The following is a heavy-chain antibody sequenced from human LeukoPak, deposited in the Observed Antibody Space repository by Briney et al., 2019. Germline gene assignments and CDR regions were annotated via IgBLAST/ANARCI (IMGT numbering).Heavy chain of an antibody. V-gene: IGHV4-61*02. D-gene: IGHD3-22*01. Sequence: SQTLSLTCTVSGGPISSGSYHWSWIRQPAGKGLEWIGRIYTSGSTNYNPSLKSRVTISVDTSKNQFSLKLSSVTAADTAVYYCARAYYYDSSGYYPNWGQGTLVTVSS. CDR3: ARAYYYDSSGYYPN. CDR2: IYTSGST. CDR1: GGPISSGSYH. J-gene: IGHJ4*02.